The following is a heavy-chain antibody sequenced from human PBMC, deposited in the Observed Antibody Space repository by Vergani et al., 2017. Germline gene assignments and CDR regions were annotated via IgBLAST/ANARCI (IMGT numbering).Heavy chain of an antibody. Sequence: QVQLQESGPGLVKPSETLSLTCAVSGYSISSGYYWGWIRQPPGKGLEWIGYIYSTGSTHHNPSLRRRINMSVDTSKNQFSLKLNSVTAADTAMYYCARMGGYDEGDAFRIGYFDSWGPGIPVTVSS. D-gene: IGHD3-22*01. J-gene: IGHJ4*02. CDR2: IYSTGST. V-gene: IGHV4-38-2*01. CDR1: GYSISSGYY. CDR3: ARMGGYDEGDAFRIGYFDS.